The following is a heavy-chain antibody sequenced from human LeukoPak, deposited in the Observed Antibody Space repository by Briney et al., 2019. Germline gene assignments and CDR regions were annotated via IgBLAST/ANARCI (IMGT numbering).Heavy chain of an antibody. CDR3: ARDLWYSGYDFDY. Sequence: GGSLRLSCAASGFTFSSYWMSWVRQAPGKGLEWVANIKQDGSEKYYVDSVKGRFTISRDNTKNSLYLQRNSLRAEDTAVYYCARDLWYSGYDFDYWGQGTLVTVSS. D-gene: IGHD5-12*01. V-gene: IGHV3-7*01. J-gene: IGHJ4*02. CDR2: IKQDGSEK. CDR1: GFTFSSYW.